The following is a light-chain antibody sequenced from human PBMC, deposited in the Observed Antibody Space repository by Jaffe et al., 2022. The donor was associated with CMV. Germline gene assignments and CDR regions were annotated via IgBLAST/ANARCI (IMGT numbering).Light chain of an antibody. Sequence: EIMMTQSPATLSLSPGEGATLSCRASQSVGNNLAWYQQKPGQAPRLLIYGASARATGIPASFSGSGSGTEFTLTISSLQSEDFAVYYCQQYHKWPRTFGQGTKLEFK. CDR2: GAS. CDR1: QSVGNN. J-gene: IGKJ1*01. V-gene: IGKV3-15*01. CDR3: QQYHKWPRT.